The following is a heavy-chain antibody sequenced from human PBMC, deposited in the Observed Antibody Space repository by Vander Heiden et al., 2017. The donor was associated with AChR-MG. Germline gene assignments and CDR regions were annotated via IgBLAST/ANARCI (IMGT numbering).Heavy chain of an antibody. J-gene: IGHJ4*02. CDR3: ARDLRSDYSRFDY. D-gene: IGHD4-4*01. V-gene: IGHV1-8*01. Sequence: QVQLVQSGAEAKKPGASVKVSCKASGYTFTSYDINWVRQATGQGLEWMGWMNPNSGNTGYAQKFQDRVTMTRNTSISTAYMELSSLRSEDTAVYYCARDLRSDYSRFDYWGQGTLVTVSS. CDR1: GYTFTSYD. CDR2: MNPNSGNT.